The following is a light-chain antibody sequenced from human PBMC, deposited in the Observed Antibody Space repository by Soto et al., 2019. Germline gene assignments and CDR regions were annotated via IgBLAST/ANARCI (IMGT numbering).Light chain of an antibody. J-gene: IGLJ1*01. CDR3: CSYTSTGTLYV. CDR1: SSDVGSYNL. V-gene: IGLV2-23*01. CDR2: EGS. Sequence: QSALTQPASVSGSPGQSITISCTGTSSDVGSYNLVSWYQQHPGKAPKLMIYEGSKRPSGVSNRFSGSKSGNTASLTISGLQAEDEADYYCCSYTSTGTLYVFGTGTKLTVL.